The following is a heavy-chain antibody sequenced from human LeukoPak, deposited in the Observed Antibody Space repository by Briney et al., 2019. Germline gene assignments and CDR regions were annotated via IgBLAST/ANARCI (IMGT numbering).Heavy chain of an antibody. CDR2: NNPNSGDT. CDR1: GYTFTAYY. CDR3: ARGSGNYCFDY. J-gene: IGHJ4*02. Sequence: ASVKVSCKASGYTFTAYYMHWVRQAPGQGLEWMGWNNPNSGDTNYAQKFQGRVTMTRDTSISTAYMELSRLRSDDAAVYYCARGSGNYCFDYWGQGTLVSVSS. V-gene: IGHV1-2*02. D-gene: IGHD1-14*01.